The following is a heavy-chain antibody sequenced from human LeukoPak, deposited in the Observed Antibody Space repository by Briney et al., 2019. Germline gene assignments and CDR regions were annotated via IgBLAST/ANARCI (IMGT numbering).Heavy chain of an antibody. CDR3: TLSGDFDY. J-gene: IGHJ4*02. CDR2: INHSGST. V-gene: IGHV4-34*01. D-gene: IGHD2/OR15-2a*01. Sequence: SETLSLTCAVYGGSFSGYYWSWIRQPPGKGLEWIGEINHSGSTNYNPSLKSRVTISVDTSKNQFSLKLNSVTAADTAVYYCTLSGDFDYWGQGTLVTVSS. CDR1: GGSFSGYY.